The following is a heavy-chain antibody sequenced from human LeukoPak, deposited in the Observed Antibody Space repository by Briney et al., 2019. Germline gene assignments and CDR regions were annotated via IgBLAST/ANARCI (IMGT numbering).Heavy chain of an antibody. CDR3: ARLPARFSSGKDYYYYYMDV. V-gene: IGHV1-18*01. Sequence: ASVEVSCKAFGYTFTNYGISWVRQAPGQGLEWMGWISAYNGHTNYAQRLQGRVTMTTDTSTSTAYMELRSLRSDDTAVYYCARLPARFSSGKDYYYYYMDVWGKGTTVTVSS. CDR2: ISAYNGHT. CDR1: GYTFTNYG. J-gene: IGHJ6*03. D-gene: IGHD3-10*01.